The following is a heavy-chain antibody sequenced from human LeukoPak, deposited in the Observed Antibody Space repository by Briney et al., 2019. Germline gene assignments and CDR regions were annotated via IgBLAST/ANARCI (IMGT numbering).Heavy chain of an antibody. Sequence: SETLSLTCAVYGGSFSGYYWSWIRQPPGKGLEWIGEINHSGSTNYNPSLKSRVTISVDTSKNQFSLKLSSVTAADTAVYYCARLYGDSVYFDYWGQGTLVTVSS. CDR2: INHSGST. J-gene: IGHJ4*02. V-gene: IGHV4-34*01. D-gene: IGHD4-17*01. CDR3: ARLYGDSVYFDY. CDR1: GGSFSGYY.